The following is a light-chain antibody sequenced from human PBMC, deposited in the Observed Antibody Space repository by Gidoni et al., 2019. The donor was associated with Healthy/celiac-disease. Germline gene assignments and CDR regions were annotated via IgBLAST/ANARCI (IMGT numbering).Light chain of an antibody. CDR2: KAS. CDR1: QSIGSC. J-gene: IGKJ1*01. V-gene: IGKV1-5*03. CDR3: QHYNSLWT. Sequence: IQMTPSPSTPSASVGDRVTITCRASQSIGSCLAWYQQKPGKAPNLLIYKASYLESGVPSRFSGHGSGTQFTLTISSLQPDDFATYHCQHYNSLWTFGQGTKVEIK.